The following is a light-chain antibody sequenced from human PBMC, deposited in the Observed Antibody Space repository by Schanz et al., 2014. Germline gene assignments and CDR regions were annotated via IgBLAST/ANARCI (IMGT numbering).Light chain of an antibody. CDR3: SSYTSTTSRPV. J-gene: IGLJ3*02. CDR2: DVT. CDR1: SSDVGGYDF. V-gene: IGLV2-14*01. Sequence: QSALTQPASVSGSPGQSITISCTGTSSDVGGYDFVSWYQQHPGKAPKLMIYDVTNRPSGVSNRFSGSKSGNTASLTISGLQAEDEADYYCSSYTSTTSRPVFGGGIKLTVL.